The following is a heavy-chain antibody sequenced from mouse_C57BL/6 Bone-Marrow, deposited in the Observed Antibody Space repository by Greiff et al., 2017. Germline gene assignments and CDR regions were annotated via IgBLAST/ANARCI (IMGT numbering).Heavy chain of an antibody. CDR1: GYTFTDYY. CDR2: INPYNGGT. CDR3: AIYYHYYGMGY. D-gene: IGHD1-1*01. V-gene: IGHV1-19*01. Sequence: EVQLVESGPVLVKPGASVKMSCKASGYTFTDYYMNWVKQSPGQSLEWIGVINPYNGGTSYNQKFKGQATLTVDKSSSTAYMELNSLTSEDSAVYYCAIYYHYYGMGYWGQGTSVTVSS. J-gene: IGHJ4*01.